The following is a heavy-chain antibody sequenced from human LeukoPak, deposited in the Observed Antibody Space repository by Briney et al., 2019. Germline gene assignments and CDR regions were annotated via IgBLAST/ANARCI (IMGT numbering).Heavy chain of an antibody. J-gene: IGHJ4*02. V-gene: IGHV1-18*01. CDR1: GYSFILYG. D-gene: IGHD5-24*01. CDR3: ARDRGYNYFDY. Sequence: ASVKVSCKTSGYSFILYGISWVRQAPGQGPEWMGWISTSTGDTKYTQKFQGRVTMTRDTSISTAYMELSRLRSDDTAVYYCARDRGYNYFDYWGQGTLVTVSS. CDR2: ISTSTGDT.